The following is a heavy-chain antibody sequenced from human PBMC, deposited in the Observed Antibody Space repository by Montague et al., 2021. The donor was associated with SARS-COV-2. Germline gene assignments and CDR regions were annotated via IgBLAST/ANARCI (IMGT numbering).Heavy chain of an antibody. CDR1: GGSVSSGRYN. CDR2: IYYSGST. Sequence: SETLSLTCTVSGGSVSSGRYNWSRLRPPPGKGLDWIGYIYYSGSTNYNPSLKSRVTISVDTSKNQFSLKLSSVTAADTAVYYCASSGWYPGWFDPWGQGTLVTVSS. V-gene: IGHV4-61*01. J-gene: IGHJ5*02. CDR3: ASSGWYPGWFDP. D-gene: IGHD6-19*01.